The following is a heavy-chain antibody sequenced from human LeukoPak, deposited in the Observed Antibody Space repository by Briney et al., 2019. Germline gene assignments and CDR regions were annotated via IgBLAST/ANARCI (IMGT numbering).Heavy chain of an antibody. D-gene: IGHD1-26*01. J-gene: IGHJ3*02. CDR2: INPKSGGT. CDR1: GYTFTAYY. V-gene: IGHV1-2*02. Sequence: ASVKVSCKASGYTFTAYYMHGVRQAPGQGLEWMGWINPKSGGTNYAQKFRGRVTMIKDTSISTDYMELSRLRSDDPAVYYCAREMAGGGSYSGMHDAFDIWGQGTMVTVSS. CDR3: AREMAGGGSYSGMHDAFDI.